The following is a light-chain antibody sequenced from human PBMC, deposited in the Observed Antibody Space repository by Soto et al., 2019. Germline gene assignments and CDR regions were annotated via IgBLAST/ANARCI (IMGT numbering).Light chain of an antibody. CDR3: QQYGSSPVT. CDR1: QSVSSSY. J-gene: IGKJ4*01. V-gene: IGKV3-20*01. Sequence: DIVLTQSPGTLSLSPGEGATLSCRASQSVSSSYLAWYQQKPGQAPRPLIYDASSRATGIPDRFGGSGSGTDFTLTISRLEPEDFAVYYCQQYGSSPVTFGGGTKVEIK. CDR2: DAS.